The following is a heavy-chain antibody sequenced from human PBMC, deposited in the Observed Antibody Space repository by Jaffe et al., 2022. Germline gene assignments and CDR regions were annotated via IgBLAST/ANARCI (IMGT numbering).Heavy chain of an antibody. CDR2: ISAFGGST. D-gene: IGHD6-13*01. CDR3: SKVEWDSSTWYAPFDY. CDR1: GFTFNNYV. V-gene: IGHV3-23*01. Sequence: EVQLLESGGDLVQPGGSLRLSCAASGFTFNNYVMTWVRQAPGKGLEYVSTISAFGGSTHYADSVRGRFTISRDNSKNTLYLQMNSLRAEDSAIYYCSKVEWDSSTWYAPFDYWGQGTLVTVSS. J-gene: IGHJ4*02.